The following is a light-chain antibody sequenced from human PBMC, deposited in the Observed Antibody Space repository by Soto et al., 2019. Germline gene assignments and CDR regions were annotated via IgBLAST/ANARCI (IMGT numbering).Light chain of an antibody. CDR2: GAY. V-gene: IGKV3-15*01. J-gene: IGKJ5*01. CDR3: QQYNNWPPIT. Sequence: EIAMTQSPATLSVSAGERATLSCRGSQSVSSNLAWYQQKPGQAPRLLIYGAYTRATGIPARFSGSGSGTEFTLTISSLQSEDFAVYYCQQYNNWPPITFGQGTRLEIK. CDR1: QSVSSN.